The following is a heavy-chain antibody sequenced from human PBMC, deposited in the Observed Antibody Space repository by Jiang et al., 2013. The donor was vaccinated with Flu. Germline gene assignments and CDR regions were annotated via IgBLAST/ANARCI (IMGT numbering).Heavy chain of an antibody. CDR3: ARSLGYCSSTSCQYYFDY. V-gene: IGHV5-51*01. J-gene: IGHJ4*02. D-gene: IGHD2-2*01. Sequence: GAEVKKPGESLKISCKGSGYSFTSYWIGWVRQMPGKGLEWMGIIYPGDSDTRYSPSFQGQVTISADKSISTAYLQWSSLKASDTAMYYCARSLGYCSSTSCQYYFDYWGQGTLVTVSS. CDR1: GYSFTSYW. CDR2: IYPGDSDT.